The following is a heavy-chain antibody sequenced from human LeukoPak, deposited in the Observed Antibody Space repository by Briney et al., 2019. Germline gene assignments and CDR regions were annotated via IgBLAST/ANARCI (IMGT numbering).Heavy chain of an antibody. V-gene: IGHV4-59*08. D-gene: IGHD3-3*01. Sequence: SGTPSLTCTVPGGSTIIYNWSSIPAPPQGRGWSRSHIYYSVSAKYNTSLKRRATISFHTSKKQFPLNLSSIAAAHTAVYYCAGRKRWRVWDAFVIWGQGRMVTVSS. CDR2: IYYSVSA. CDR1: GGSTIIYN. J-gene: IGHJ3*02. CDR3: AGRKRWRVWDAFVI.